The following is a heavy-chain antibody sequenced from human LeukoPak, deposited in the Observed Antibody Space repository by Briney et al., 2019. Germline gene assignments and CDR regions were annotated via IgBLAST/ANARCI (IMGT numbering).Heavy chain of an antibody. CDR1: GDSVSSNTAA. Sequence: QTLSLTCAISGDSVSSNTAAWNWVRQSPSRGLEWLGRTYYRSKWYYDYATSVSSRIAINPDTSKNLFSLQLNSVTPEDTAVYYCARDPGYYYAMDVWGQGTTVTVSS. V-gene: IGHV6-1*01. CDR3: ARDPGYYYAMDV. J-gene: IGHJ6*02. CDR2: TYYRSKWYY. D-gene: IGHD2-15*01.